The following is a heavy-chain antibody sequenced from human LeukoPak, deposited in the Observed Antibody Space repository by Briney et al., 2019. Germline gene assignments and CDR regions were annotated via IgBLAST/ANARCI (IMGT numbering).Heavy chain of an antibody. V-gene: IGHV3-21*01. Sequence: GGSLRLSCAASGFTFSSYSMNWVRQAPGKGLEWVSSISSSSSYIYYADSVKGRFTISRDNAKNSLYLQMNSLRAEDTAVYYCARTSPSGYCTGGVCDTPRGFTEPGAFDYWGQGTLVTVSS. CDR1: GFTFSSYS. J-gene: IGHJ4*02. D-gene: IGHD2-8*02. CDR2: ISSSSSYI. CDR3: ARTSPSGYCTGGVCDTPRGFTEPGAFDY.